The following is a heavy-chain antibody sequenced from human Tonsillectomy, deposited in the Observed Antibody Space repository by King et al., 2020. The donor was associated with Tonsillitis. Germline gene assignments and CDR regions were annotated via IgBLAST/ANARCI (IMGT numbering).Heavy chain of an antibody. D-gene: IGHD2-8*02. CDR3: ARDLVMDV. Sequence: QLQESGPGLVKPSQTLSLTCTVSGVSINSGGHYWNWIRQHPGKRLEWIGYLYYSGSTYYNPSLKSRVTISGDTSKKQFSLKLNSVTAADTAVYYCARDLVMDVWGQGTTVTVSS. CDR2: LYYSGST. CDR1: GVSINSGGHY. V-gene: IGHV4-31*03. J-gene: IGHJ6*02.